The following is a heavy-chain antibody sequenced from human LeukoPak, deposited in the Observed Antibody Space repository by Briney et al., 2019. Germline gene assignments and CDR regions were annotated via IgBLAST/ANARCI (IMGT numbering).Heavy chain of an antibody. CDR3: AHGFFDY. D-gene: IGHD2-2*03. Sequence: PGGSLRLSCAASGFTFDDYAMHWVRHAPGKGLEWVSGISWNSGSIGYADSVKGRFTISRDNAKNSLYLQMNSLRAEDTALYYCAHGFFDYWGQGTLVTVSS. CDR1: GFTFDDYA. V-gene: IGHV3-9*01. CDR2: ISWNSGSI. J-gene: IGHJ4*02.